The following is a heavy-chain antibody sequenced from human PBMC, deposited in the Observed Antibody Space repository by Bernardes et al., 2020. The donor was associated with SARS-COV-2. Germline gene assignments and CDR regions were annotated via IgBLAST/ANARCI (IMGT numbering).Heavy chain of an antibody. Sequence: GGSLRLSCAASGFTFSVYGMNWVRQAPGKGLEWVSHISENSGTIYYADSVRGRFTISRDNAKNSLFLQMHSLRAEDTAVYYCVREDRLGYCIGGDCSFDYWGQGTLVTVYS. D-gene: IGHD2-15*01. CDR2: ISENSGTI. J-gene: IGHJ4*02. CDR3: VREDRLGYCIGGDCSFDY. CDR1: GFTFSVYG. V-gene: IGHV3-48*04.